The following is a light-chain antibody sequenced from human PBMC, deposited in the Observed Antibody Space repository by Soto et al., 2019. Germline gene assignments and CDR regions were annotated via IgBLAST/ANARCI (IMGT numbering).Light chain of an antibody. CDR2: EVS. CDR3: SSYTSTTTRV. J-gene: IGLJ1*01. CDR1: SSDVGGYNY. Sequence: QSALTQPASVSGPPGQSITISCTGTSSDVGGYNYVSWYQQHPGKGPKLMIYEVSNRPSGVSNRYSGSKSGNTATLTISGLQAEDEADYYCSSYTSTTTRVFGTGTKVTVL. V-gene: IGLV2-14*03.